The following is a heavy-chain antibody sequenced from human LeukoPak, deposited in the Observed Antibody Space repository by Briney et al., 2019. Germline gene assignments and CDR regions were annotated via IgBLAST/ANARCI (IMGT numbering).Heavy chain of an antibody. CDR2: IRYDGSNK. J-gene: IGHJ4*02. Sequence: GGSLRLSCAASEFTFSRYGMHWVRQAPGKGLEWVAFIRYDGSNKYYADSVKGRFTISRDNSKNTLYLQMNSLRAEDTAVYYCAKDLRNSGYYNDWGQGTLVTVSS. CDR1: EFTFSRYG. V-gene: IGHV3-30*02. CDR3: AKDLRNSGYYND. D-gene: IGHD3-9*01.